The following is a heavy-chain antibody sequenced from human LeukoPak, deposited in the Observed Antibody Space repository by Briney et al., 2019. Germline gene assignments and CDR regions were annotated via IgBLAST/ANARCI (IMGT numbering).Heavy chain of an antibody. J-gene: IGHJ3*02. CDR1: GFTFSSYD. CDR3: ARADYYDSGGAFDI. D-gene: IGHD3-22*01. Sequence: TGGSLRLSCAASGFTFSSYDMHWVRQATGKGLEWVSAIGTAGDTYYPGSVKGRFTISRENAKNSLYLQMNSLRAGDTAVYYCARADYYDSGGAFDIWGQGTMVTVSS. V-gene: IGHV3-13*01. CDR2: IGTAGDT.